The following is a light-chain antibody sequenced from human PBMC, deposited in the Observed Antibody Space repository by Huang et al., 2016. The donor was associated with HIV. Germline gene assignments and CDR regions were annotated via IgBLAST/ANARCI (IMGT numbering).Light chain of an antibody. CDR3: QQRSSWPLT. J-gene: IGKJ4*01. CDR1: QSIGTY. Sequence: EILLTQSPPTLSLSPGQRGSLSCRASQSIGTYLAWYQQKPGHGPRLLVYDTSNRAAGIPARVGGGGAGTNFTLTLGGLEPEDVAVYYCQQRSSWPLTFGGGTRVEIK. CDR2: DTS. V-gene: IGKV3D-11*02.